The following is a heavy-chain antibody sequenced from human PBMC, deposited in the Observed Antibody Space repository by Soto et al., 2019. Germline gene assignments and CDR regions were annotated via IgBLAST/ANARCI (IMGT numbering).Heavy chain of an antibody. Sequence: QVQLVQSGAEVKKPGASVKVSCKASGYTFTSYGISWVRQAPGQGLEWMGWISAYNGNTNYAQKLQGRVTMTTDTSTSPAYMELRSLRSDDTAVYYCARRCSGGSCYSVFDIWGQGPMVTVSS. V-gene: IGHV1-18*01. J-gene: IGHJ3*02. CDR2: ISAYNGNT. D-gene: IGHD2-15*01. CDR1: GYTFTSYG. CDR3: ARRCSGGSCYSVFDI.